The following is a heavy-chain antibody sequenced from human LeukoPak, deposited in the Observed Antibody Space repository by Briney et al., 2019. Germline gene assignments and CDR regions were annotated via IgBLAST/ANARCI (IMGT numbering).Heavy chain of an antibody. CDR1: GFSVSSTY. J-gene: IGHJ4*02. CDR2: ISSSSSYI. D-gene: IGHD3-22*01. Sequence: GGSLRLSCAASGFSVSSTYMTWVRQAPGKGLEWVSSISSSSSYIYYADSVKGRFTISRDNAKNSLYLQMNSLRAEDTAVYYCAREVKGYYYDSSGYYKLRGDLDYWGQGTLVTVSS. CDR3: AREVKGYYYDSSGYYKLRGDLDY. V-gene: IGHV3-21*01.